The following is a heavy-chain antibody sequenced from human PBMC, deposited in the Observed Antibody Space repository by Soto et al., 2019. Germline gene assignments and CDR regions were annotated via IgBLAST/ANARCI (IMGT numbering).Heavy chain of an antibody. CDR2: TYYRSKWYN. CDR1: GDSVSSNSAA. Sequence: QVQLQQSGPGLVKPSQTLSLTCAISGDSVSSNSAAWNWIRQSPSRGLEWLGRTYYRSKWYNDYAVSVKSRITINPDTSKNQFSLQLNSVTPEDTAVYYCARDRVLSEETDGAVAFDIWGQGTMVTVSS. D-gene: IGHD1-1*01. CDR3: ARDRVLSEETDGAVAFDI. V-gene: IGHV6-1*01. J-gene: IGHJ3*02.